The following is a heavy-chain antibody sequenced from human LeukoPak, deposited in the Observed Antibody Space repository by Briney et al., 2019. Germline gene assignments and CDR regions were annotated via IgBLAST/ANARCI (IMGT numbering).Heavy chain of an antibody. Sequence: ASVKVSCKASGYTFTSYDIKWVRQATGEGLERMGWMNPNSGKKGYAQKLQGRVTMIRNTYIRTEYMELSSLRSEDTAVYYCARAKTLVVVAAMGYWGQGTLVTVSS. D-gene: IGHD2-15*01. CDR3: ARAKTLVVVAAMGY. J-gene: IGHJ4*02. CDR1: GYTFTSYD. V-gene: IGHV1-8*01. CDR2: MNPNSGKK.